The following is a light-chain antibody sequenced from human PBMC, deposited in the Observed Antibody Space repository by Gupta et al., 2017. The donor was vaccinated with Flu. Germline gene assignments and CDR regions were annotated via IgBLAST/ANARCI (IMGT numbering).Light chain of an antibody. CDR1: SGSIASND. CDR3: QSDDSSSWV. Sequence: NFMLTQPHSVSESPGKTVTISCTRSSGSIASNDVQWYQQRPSSSPTTVIYEDTQRPSGVPDRFSGSIVSSSNAASLTIAGQKTEDEADYFWQSDDSSSWVFGGGTKLTVL. J-gene: IGLJ3*02. CDR2: EDT. V-gene: IGLV6-57*01.